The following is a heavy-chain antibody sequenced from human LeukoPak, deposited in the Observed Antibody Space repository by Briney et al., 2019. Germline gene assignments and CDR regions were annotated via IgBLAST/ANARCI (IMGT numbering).Heavy chain of an antibody. CDR1: GYTFTSYG. CDR2: ISAYNGNT. J-gene: IGHJ6*03. CDR3: ARDPYSSSWYANYYYYYMDV. V-gene: IGHV1-18*01. Sequence: ASVKVSCKASGYTFTSYGISWVRQAPGQGLEWMGWISAYNGNTNYAQKLQGRVTMTTDTSTSTAHMELRSLRSDDTAVYYCARDPYSSSWYANYYYYYMDVWGKGTTVTISS. D-gene: IGHD6-13*01.